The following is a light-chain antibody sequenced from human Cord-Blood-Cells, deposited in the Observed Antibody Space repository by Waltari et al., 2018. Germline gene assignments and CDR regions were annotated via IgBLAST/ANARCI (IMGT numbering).Light chain of an antibody. CDR3: QQRSNWPPVWT. CDR1: QSVSSY. V-gene: IGKV3-11*01. Sequence: ETVLTQSPATLSLSPGERATLSCMASQSVSSYLAWYQQKPGQAPRLLIYDASNRATGIPARFSGSGSGTDFTLTISSLEPEDFAVYYCQQRSNWPPVWTFGQGTKVEIK. CDR2: DAS. J-gene: IGKJ1*01.